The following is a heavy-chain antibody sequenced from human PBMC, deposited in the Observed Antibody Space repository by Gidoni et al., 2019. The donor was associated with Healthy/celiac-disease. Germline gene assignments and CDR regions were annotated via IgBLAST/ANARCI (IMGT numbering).Heavy chain of an antibody. D-gene: IGHD1-26*01. CDR3: ARDPGLGVGATGDDAFDI. CDR1: GFPFRCYA. V-gene: IGHV3-30-3*01. J-gene: IGHJ3*02. CDR2: ISYDGSNK. Sequence: QVQLVASGGGVVKPGRALRLPCAASGFPFRCYAMLEWVAVISYDGSNKYYADSVKGRFTISRDNSKNTLYLQMNSLRAEDTAVYYCARDPGLGVGATGDDAFDIWGQGTMVTVSS.